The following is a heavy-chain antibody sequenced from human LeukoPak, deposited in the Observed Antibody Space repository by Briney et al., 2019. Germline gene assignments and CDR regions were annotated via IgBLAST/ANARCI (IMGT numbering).Heavy chain of an antibody. J-gene: IGHJ4*02. CDR1: GFTFNNYA. Sequence: PGGSLRLSCAASGFTFNNYAASWGRQAPGKGLEWVSAFVGGDTTYYADSVKGRFTISRDNSRNTLYLQMNTLRAEDTAVYYCAKQARYSNFWSGYLYYFDYWGQGTLVTVSS. CDR2: FVGGDTT. V-gene: IGHV3-23*01. CDR3: AKQARYSNFWSGYLYYFDY. D-gene: IGHD3-3*01.